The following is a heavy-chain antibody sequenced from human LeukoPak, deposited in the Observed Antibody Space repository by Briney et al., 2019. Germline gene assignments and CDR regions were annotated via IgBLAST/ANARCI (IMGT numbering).Heavy chain of an antibody. V-gene: IGHV1-18*01. J-gene: IGHJ5*02. CDR3: ARLYYYDTSGYRSFDP. CDR1: GYTFASYG. Sequence: GASVKVSCKASGYTFASYGFSWVRQAPGQGLEWMGWISAYNGNTNYAQKLQGRVTMTTDTSTSTACMELRSLRSDDTAVYYCARLYYYDTSGYRSFDPWGRGTLVTVSS. CDR2: ISAYNGNT. D-gene: IGHD3-22*01.